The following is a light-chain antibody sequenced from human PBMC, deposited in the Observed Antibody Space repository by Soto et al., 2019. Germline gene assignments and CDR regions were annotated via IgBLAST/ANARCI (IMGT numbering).Light chain of an antibody. CDR2: GAS. Sequence: EIVMTQSPATLSVSPGESATLSCRASQSVSSNLAWYQQKPGQAPRLLIYGASTRATGIPARFSGSGSGTELTLTISSLQSEDFALYSCQHYNQWPQTFGQGTKVEIK. J-gene: IGKJ1*01. CDR1: QSVSSN. V-gene: IGKV3-15*01. CDR3: QHYNQWPQT.